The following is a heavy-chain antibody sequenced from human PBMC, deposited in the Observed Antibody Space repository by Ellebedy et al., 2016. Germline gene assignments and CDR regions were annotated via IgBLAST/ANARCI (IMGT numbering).Heavy chain of an antibody. CDR1: GFSFSSYV. Sequence: GESLKISCAASGFSFSSYVMTWVRQTPGKGLEWVSAISSSGSRTYYADSVKGRFTISRDNSKNTLYLQMNSLRVEDTAVYYCADGDYDYWGQGTLVTVSS. J-gene: IGHJ4*02. CDR2: ISSSGSRT. CDR3: ADGDYDY. D-gene: IGHD2-21*01. V-gene: IGHV3-23*01.